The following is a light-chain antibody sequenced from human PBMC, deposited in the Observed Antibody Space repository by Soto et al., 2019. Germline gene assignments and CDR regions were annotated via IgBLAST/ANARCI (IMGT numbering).Light chain of an antibody. CDR3: QQYNSWPIT. V-gene: IGKV3-15*01. CDR2: RAS. Sequence: EVLMTQSPDTLYVSPGERVTLSCRASQSVSDNLAWYQQKPGQGHRLLVYRASTRTLGIPARFSGSESGTEFTLTISSLQSEDFAVYYCQQYNSWPITFGQGTRLESK. CDR1: QSVSDN. J-gene: IGKJ5*01.